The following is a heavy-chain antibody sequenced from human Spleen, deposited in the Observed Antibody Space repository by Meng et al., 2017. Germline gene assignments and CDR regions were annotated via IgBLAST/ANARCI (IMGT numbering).Heavy chain of an antibody. CDR2: IIPIFGTA. CDR3: ARSIAARPGLFDY. V-gene: IGHV1-69*01. CDR1: GGTFSSYA. Sequence: QGQSVQSGAEGKRPWSSVKVSCKASGGTFSSYAISWVRQAPGQGLEWMGGIIPIFGTANYAQKFQGRVTITADESTSTAYMELSSLRSEDTAVYYCARSIAARPGLFDYWGQGTLVTVSS. J-gene: IGHJ4*02. D-gene: IGHD6-6*01.